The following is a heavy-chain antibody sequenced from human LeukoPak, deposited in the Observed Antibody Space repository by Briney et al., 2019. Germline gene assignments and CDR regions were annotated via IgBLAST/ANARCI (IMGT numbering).Heavy chain of an antibody. Sequence: PSETLSLTCAVSGYSISSGYYWGWIRQPPGKGLEWIGSIYHSGSTYYNPSLKSRVTISVDTSKNQFSLKLRSATAADTAVYYCARWGGEITIFGVVIRVENWFDPWGQGTLVAVSS. CDR2: IYHSGST. J-gene: IGHJ5*02. CDR3: ARWGGEITIFGVVIRVENWFDP. V-gene: IGHV4-38-2*01. CDR1: GYSISSGYY. D-gene: IGHD3-3*01.